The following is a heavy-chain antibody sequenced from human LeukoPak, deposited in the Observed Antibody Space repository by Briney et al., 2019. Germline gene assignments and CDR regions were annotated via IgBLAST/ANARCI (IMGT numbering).Heavy chain of an antibody. D-gene: IGHD6-13*01. CDR3: ARDRDRIAADDPYYFDY. Sequence: SETLSLTCSVSSVTLSTYYLSWIRQTAEKGLEWIGHMKASGSSRNNPSFRSRITMSVDKSKNQFSLQLSSVTAADTAIYFCARDRDRIAADDPYYFDYWGQGRLVTVSS. V-gene: IGHV4-4*07. J-gene: IGHJ4*02. CDR2: MKASGSS. CDR1: SVTLSTYY.